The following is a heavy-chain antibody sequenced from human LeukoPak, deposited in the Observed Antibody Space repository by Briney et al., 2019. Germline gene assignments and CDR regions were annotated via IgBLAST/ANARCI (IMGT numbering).Heavy chain of an antibody. CDR3: ARDTRGYTYGSTNYFDY. CDR1: GFTVSSNY. CDR2: ISFDGSNK. D-gene: IGHD5-18*01. V-gene: IGHV3-30*03. Sequence: GGSLRLSCAASGFTVSSNYMSWVRQAPGKGLDWVAVISFDGSNKYYADSVKGRFTISRDNSKNTLYLQMNSLRAEDTAVYYCARDTRGYTYGSTNYFDYWGQGTLVTVSS. J-gene: IGHJ4*02.